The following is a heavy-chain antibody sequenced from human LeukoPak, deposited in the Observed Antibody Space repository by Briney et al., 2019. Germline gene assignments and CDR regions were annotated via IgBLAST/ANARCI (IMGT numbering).Heavy chain of an antibody. V-gene: IGHV3-30*02. J-gene: IGHJ4*01. CDR2: IRHDGSNK. Sequence: PGGSLRLSCAASGFIFSSYGIHWVRQAPGKGLEWVAFIRHDGSNKHFVDSVKGRFTISRDNSKNTLYLQMNSLRIDDTAVYYCARDHHGTGSYFEYWGHGILVTVSS. CDR3: ARDHHGTGSYFEY. D-gene: IGHD3-10*01. CDR1: GFIFSSYG.